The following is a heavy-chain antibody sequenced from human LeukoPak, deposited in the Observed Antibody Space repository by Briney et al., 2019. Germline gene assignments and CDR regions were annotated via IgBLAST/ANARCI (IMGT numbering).Heavy chain of an antibody. CDR2: IYYSGST. J-gene: IGHJ4*02. Sequence: PGGSLRLSCAASGFTFGSYWMSWVRQPPGKGLEWIGSIYYSGSTYYNPSLKSRVTISLDTSKNQFSLKLSSVTAADTAVYYCARGGYSSGWYSTPDYWGQGTLVTVSS. CDR1: GFTFGSYW. CDR3: ARGGYSSGWYSTPDY. V-gene: IGHV4-39*07. D-gene: IGHD6-19*01.